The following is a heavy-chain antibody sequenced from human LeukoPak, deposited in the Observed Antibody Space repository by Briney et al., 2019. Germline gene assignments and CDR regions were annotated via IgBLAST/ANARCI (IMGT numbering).Heavy chain of an antibody. CDR3: ARQWLVNG. D-gene: IGHD6-19*01. CDR1: GFTFSSYA. Sequence: GGSLRLSCAASGFTFSSYAMYWVRQAPGKGLEWVSSISESGGTTDYADSVKGRFTISRDNSKNTLYLQMNSLRAEDTAVYYCARQWLVNGWGQGTLVTVSS. V-gene: IGHV3-23*01. J-gene: IGHJ4*02. CDR2: ISESGGTT.